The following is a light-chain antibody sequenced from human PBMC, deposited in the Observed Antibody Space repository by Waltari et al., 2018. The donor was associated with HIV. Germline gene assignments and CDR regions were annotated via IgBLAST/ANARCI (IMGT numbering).Light chain of an antibody. CDR2: GAA. CDR1: RSVGSS. Sequence: EVVMTQSPATLLESTRNTANLSCRASRSVGSSLAWYHQKPGRSPRLRSYGAASRASDAPPTFSGSGAGTDFSLSISSLRSDDVGIYYCQQYSTWPLTFGRGTTVEIK. J-gene: IGKJ1*01. CDR3: QQYSTWPLT. V-gene: IGKV3-15*01.